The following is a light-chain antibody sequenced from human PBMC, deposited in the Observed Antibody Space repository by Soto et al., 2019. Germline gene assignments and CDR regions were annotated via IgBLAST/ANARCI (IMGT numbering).Light chain of an antibody. CDR3: LQYATSPRT. Sequence: EIVFTQSPGTLSLSPGERATLSCRASQSVNNNYLAWYQQKPGQTPKLLIYAASSGATGIPDRFRGSGSGTDFTLTISSLEPEDFAVYYCLQYATSPRTFGQGTKLDIK. V-gene: IGKV3-20*01. J-gene: IGKJ2*02. CDR1: QSVNNNY. CDR2: AAS.